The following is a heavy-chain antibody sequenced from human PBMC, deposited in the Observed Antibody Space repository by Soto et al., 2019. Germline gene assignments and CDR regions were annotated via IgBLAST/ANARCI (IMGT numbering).Heavy chain of an antibody. J-gene: IGHJ5*02. CDR2: IWYDGSNK. CDR3: AREKVPATIVRANWFDP. CDR1: GFTFSSYG. Sequence: GGSLRLSCAASGFTFSSYGMHRVRQAPGKGLEWVAVIWYDGSNKYYADSVKGRFTISRDNSKNTLYLQMNSLRAEDTAVYYCAREKVPATIVRANWFDPWGQGTLVTVSS. V-gene: IGHV3-33*01. D-gene: IGHD2-2*01.